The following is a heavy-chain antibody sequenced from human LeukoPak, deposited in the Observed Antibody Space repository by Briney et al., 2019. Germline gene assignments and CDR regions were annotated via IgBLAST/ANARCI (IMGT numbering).Heavy chain of an antibody. CDR2: INSDGSST. J-gene: IGHJ4*02. Sequence: GGSLRLSCAASGFTFSSYAMSWVRQAPGKGLVWVSRINSDGSSTSYADSVKGRFTISRDNAKNTLYLQMNSLRAEDTAVYYCIRGYSYGYQDYWGQGTLVTVSS. CDR1: GFTFSSYA. CDR3: IRGYSYGYQDY. D-gene: IGHD5-18*01. V-gene: IGHV3-74*01.